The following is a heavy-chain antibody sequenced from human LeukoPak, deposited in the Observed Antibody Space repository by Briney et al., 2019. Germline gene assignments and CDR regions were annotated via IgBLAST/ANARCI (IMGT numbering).Heavy chain of an antibody. CDR3: AKDEYYYDSSGFGAVGY. CDR1: GFTFSSYG. CDR2: IRYDGSNK. Sequence: SGGSLRLSCAASGFTFSSYGMHWVRQAPGKGLEWVAFIRYDGSNKYYADSVKGRFTISRDNSKNTLYLQMNSLRAEDTAVYYCAKDEYYYDSSGFGAVGYWGQGTLVTVSS. J-gene: IGHJ4*02. V-gene: IGHV3-30*02. D-gene: IGHD3-22*01.